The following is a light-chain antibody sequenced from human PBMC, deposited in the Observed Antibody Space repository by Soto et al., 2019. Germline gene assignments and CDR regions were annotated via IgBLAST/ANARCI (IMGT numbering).Light chain of an antibody. CDR1: QTVRDGY. CDR3: QQYGVSMFT. Sequence: DIVLTQSPGTLSLSPGERATLSCRASQTVRDGYLAWYQQKPGQAPRLFIYGASARATGIPDRFSGSGSGTDFTLTISGLEPEDFAEYYCQQYGVSMFTFGQGAKLEIK. V-gene: IGKV3-20*01. J-gene: IGKJ2*01. CDR2: GAS.